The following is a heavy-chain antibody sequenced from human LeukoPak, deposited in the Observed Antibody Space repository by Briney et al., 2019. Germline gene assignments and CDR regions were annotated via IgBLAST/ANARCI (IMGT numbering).Heavy chain of an antibody. CDR2: ISYDGSNK. J-gene: IGHJ6*02. Sequence: GGSLRLSCAASGFTFSSYAMHWVRQAPGKGLEWVAVISYDGSNKYYADSVKGRFTISRDNSKNTLYLQMNSLRAEDTAVYYCAKDRAYSSGLYYYYYGMDVWGQGTTVTVSS. CDR1: GFTFSSYA. CDR3: AKDRAYSSGLYYYYYGMDV. V-gene: IGHV3-30-3*01. D-gene: IGHD6-19*01.